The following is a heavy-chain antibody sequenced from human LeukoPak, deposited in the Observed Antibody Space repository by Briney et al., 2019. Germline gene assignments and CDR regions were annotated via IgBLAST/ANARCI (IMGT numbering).Heavy chain of an antibody. CDR1: GYTFTGYY. J-gene: IGHJ4*02. CDR2: INPNSGGT. Sequence: ASVKGSCKASGYTFTGYYVHWVRQAPGQGLEWMGRINPNSGGTNYAQKFQGRVTMTRDTSISTAYMELSSLKSDDTAVYYCTRGEGGGSGSFDYWGQGTLVTVSS. D-gene: IGHD6-19*01. CDR3: TRGEGGGSGSFDY. V-gene: IGHV1-2*06.